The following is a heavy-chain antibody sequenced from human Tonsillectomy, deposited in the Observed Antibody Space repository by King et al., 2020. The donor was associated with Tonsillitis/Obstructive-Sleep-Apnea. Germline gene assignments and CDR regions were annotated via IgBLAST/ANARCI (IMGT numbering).Heavy chain of an antibody. CDR2: IRSKAYGGTT. Sequence: VQLVESGGGLVQPGRSLRLSCTASGFTFGDYAMSWVRQAPGKGLEWVGFIRSKAYGGTTEYAASVNGRFTISRDDSKSIAYLQMNSLKTEDTAVYYCTRSRRVSGWYDYYYGMDVWGQGTTVTVSS. CDR3: TRSRRVSGWYDYYYGMDV. V-gene: IGHV3-49*04. D-gene: IGHD6-19*01. J-gene: IGHJ6*02. CDR1: GFTFGDYA.